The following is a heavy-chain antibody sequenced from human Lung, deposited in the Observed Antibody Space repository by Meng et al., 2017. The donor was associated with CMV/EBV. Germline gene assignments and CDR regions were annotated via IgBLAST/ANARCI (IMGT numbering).Heavy chain of an antibody. CDR3: ARDMDYTSAAYDY. CDR1: GFNLRDYE. D-gene: IGHD2-2*02. J-gene: IGHJ4*02. Sequence: SXVVSGFNLRDYEVNWVRQAPGKGLEWVAYMTTSGNSIHYAASVRGRFTISRDNAQNSFFLHMASLRVEDTAVYYCARDMDYTSAAYDYWGQGTLVXVSS. CDR2: MTTSGNSI. V-gene: IGHV3-48*03.